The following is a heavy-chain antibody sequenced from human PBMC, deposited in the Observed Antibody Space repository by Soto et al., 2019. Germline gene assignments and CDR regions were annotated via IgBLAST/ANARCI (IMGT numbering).Heavy chain of an antibody. CDR3: ARVRGIAAAGYYYYYGMDV. V-gene: IGHV4-31*03. Sequence: SETLSLTCTVSGGSISSGGYYWSWIRQHPGNGLEWIGYIYYSGSTYYNPSLKSRVTISVDTSKNQFSLKLSSVTAADTAVYYCARVRGIAAAGYYYYYGMDVWGQGTTVTVSS. CDR1: GGSISSGGYY. CDR2: IYYSGST. D-gene: IGHD6-13*01. J-gene: IGHJ6*02.